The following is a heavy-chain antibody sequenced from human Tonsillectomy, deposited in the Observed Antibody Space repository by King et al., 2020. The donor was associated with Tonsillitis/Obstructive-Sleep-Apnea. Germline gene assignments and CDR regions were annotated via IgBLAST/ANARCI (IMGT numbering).Heavy chain of an antibody. D-gene: IGHD2-2*01. CDR1: GFTFSSYS. V-gene: IGHV3-21*01. J-gene: IGHJ4*02. Sequence: VQLVESGGGLVKPGGSLRLSCAASGFTFSSYSMNWVRQAPGKGLEWVSSISSSSSYIYYADSVKGRFTISRDNAKNSLYLQMNSLRAEDTAVYYCARGAIVVVPADTDYWGRGTLVTVSS. CDR2: ISSSSSYI. CDR3: ARGAIVVVPADTDY.